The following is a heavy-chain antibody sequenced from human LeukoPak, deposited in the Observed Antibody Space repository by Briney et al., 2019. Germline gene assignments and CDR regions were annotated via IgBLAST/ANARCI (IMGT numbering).Heavy chain of an antibody. Sequence: PSETLSLSCTVSGGSVNSNSYYWSWVRQPPGTGLEWIGEIYHSGSTNYNPSLKSRVTISVDKSKNQFSLKLSSVTAADTAVYYCARDQQYQRPIISYGMDVWGQGTTVTVSS. D-gene: IGHD2-2*01. V-gene: IGHV4-39*07. J-gene: IGHJ6*02. CDR3: ARDQQYQRPIISYGMDV. CDR1: GGSVNSNSYY. CDR2: IYHSGST.